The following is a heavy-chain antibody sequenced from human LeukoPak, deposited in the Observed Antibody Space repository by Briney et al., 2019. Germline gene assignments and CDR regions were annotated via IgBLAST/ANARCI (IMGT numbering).Heavy chain of an antibody. J-gene: IGHJ4*02. CDR1: GYTFTGYY. D-gene: IGHD5-18*01. CDR3: ARDLDTRNYVDY. CDR2: INPNSGGT. Sequence: ASVKVPCKASGYTFTGYYMHWVRQAPGQGLEWMGWINPNSGGTNYAQKFQGRVTMTRDTSISTAYMELSRLRSDDTAVYYCARDLDTRNYVDYWGQGTLVTVSS. V-gene: IGHV1-2*02.